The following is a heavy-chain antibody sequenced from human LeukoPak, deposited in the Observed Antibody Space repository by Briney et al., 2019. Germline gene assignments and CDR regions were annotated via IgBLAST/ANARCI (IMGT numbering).Heavy chain of an antibody. CDR1: GYTFTSYY. J-gene: IGHJ2*01. CDR3: ARDRDTGYSSYNWYFDL. Sequence: GASVKVSCKASGYTFTSYYMHWVRQAPGQGLEWMGIINPSGGSTNYAQKLQGRVTMTTDTSTSTAYMELRSLRSDDTAVYYCARDRDTGYSSYNWYFDLWGRGTLVTVSS. V-gene: IGHV1-46*01. D-gene: IGHD6-13*01. CDR2: INPSGGST.